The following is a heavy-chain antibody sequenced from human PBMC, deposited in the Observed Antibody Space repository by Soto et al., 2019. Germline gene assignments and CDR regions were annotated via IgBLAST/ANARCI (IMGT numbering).Heavy chain of an antibody. D-gene: IGHD4-17*01. CDR2: ISGNGEII. CDR1: GFTFSDYC. J-gene: IGHJ4*02. V-gene: IGHV3-11*01. Sequence: AGGSLRLSCAASGFTFSDYCIHWIRRAPGKGLEWISYISGNGEIIQYAASARGRFTISRDNAENSVYLEMDSLRAEDTALYYCARDVDADFRTDFDYWGRGTLVTVSS. CDR3: ARDVDADFRTDFDY.